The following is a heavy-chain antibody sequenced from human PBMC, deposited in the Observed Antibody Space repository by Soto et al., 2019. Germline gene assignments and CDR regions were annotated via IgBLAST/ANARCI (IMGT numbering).Heavy chain of an antibody. J-gene: IGHJ4*02. D-gene: IGHD3-22*01. CDR1: GGSISSGGYY. Sequence: QVQLQESGPGLVKPSQTLSLTCTVSGGSISSGGYYWSWIRQHPGKGLAWIEYIYYSWSTYYNQALKRRITISVDTSTNQLSRKLSSVTAADTAVYYCARTEDYYDSSGFDYLGQGTLVTVSS. CDR2: IYYSWST. CDR3: ARTEDYYDSSGFDY. V-gene: IGHV4-31*03.